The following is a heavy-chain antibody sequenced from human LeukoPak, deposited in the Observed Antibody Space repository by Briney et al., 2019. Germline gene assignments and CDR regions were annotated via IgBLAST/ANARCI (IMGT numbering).Heavy chain of an antibody. D-gene: IGHD3-10*01. J-gene: IGHJ5*02. CDR2: IYYSGTT. CDR3: ARDRGITMVRGAPNWFDP. V-gene: IGHV4-59*12. Sequence: SETLSLTCTVSGGSISGYYWSWIRQPPGKGLEWLGYIYYSGTTNYNPSLKSRVTMSVDTSKNQFSLKLSSVTAADTAVYYCARDRGITMVRGAPNWFDPWGQGTLVTVSS. CDR1: GGSISGYY.